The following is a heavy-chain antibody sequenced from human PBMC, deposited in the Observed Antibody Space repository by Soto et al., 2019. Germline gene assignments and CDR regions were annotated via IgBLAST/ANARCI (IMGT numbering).Heavy chain of an antibody. J-gene: IGHJ6*02. CDR2: IYYSGTT. Sequence: PSETLSLTCTVSGGSISSSKYFWGWFRQPPGKGLEWIANIYYSGTTSYNPSLKSRVTISVDTSKNQFSLKLSSVTAADTAVYYCAKDCRAAPPRNYDILTYGMDVWGQGTTVTVSS. V-gene: IGHV4-39*07. CDR1: GGSISSSKYF. CDR3: AKDCRAAPPRNYDILTYGMDV. D-gene: IGHD3-9*01.